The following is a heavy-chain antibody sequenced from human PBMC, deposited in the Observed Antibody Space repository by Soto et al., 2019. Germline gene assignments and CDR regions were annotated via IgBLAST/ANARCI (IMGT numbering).Heavy chain of an antibody. CDR1: GGSISSYY. D-gene: IGHD2-2*01. CDR3: ALISSTRRAVAGSHAQRPDYYYYYMDV. V-gene: IGHV4-59*08. Sequence: SETLSLTCTVSGGSISSYYWSWIRQPPGKGLEWIGYIYYSGSTNYNPSLKSRVTISVDTSKNQFSLKLSSVTAADTAVYYCALISSTRRAVAGSHAQRPDYYYYYMDVWGKGTTVTVSS. CDR2: IYYSGST. J-gene: IGHJ6*03.